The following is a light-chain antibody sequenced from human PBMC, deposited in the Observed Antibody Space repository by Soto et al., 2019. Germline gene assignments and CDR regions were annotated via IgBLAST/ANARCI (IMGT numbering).Light chain of an antibody. CDR1: SSDVGSYNL. Sequence: QSALTQPASVSGSPGQSITISCTGTSSDVGSYNLVSWYQQHPDKAPILLIYEGSRRPSWVSHRFSGSKSGNTASLTISGLQAEDEADYYCCSYAGSGTLYGVTTAFVFGAGTKVTVL. V-gene: IGLV2-23*01. J-gene: IGLJ1*01. CDR2: EGS. CDR3: CSYAGSGTLYGVTTAFV.